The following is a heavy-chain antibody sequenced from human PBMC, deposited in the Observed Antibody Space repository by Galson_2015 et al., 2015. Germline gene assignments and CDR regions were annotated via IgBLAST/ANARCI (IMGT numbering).Heavy chain of an antibody. Sequence: SLRLSCATSGFTFSAYAMGWIRQGPGKGLEWVSGISRTGGATYYGDSVRSRFTTSRDNSKNTLFLQMNSLRVEDTALYYCVKDYGNSGTAAWFDPWGQGTLVTVSS. V-gene: IGHV3-23*01. J-gene: IGHJ5*02. CDR2: ISRTGGAT. CDR1: GFTFSAYA. D-gene: IGHD1-1*01. CDR3: VKDYGNSGTAAWFDP.